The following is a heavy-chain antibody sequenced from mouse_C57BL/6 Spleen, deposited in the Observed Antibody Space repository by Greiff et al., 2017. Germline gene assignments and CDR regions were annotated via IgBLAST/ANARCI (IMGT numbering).Heavy chain of an antibody. CDR3: ARRWLLRRGYYAMDY. CDR1: GYTFTSYW. D-gene: IGHD2-3*01. J-gene: IGHJ4*01. V-gene: IGHV1-69*01. CDR2: IDPSDSYT. Sequence: QVQLKESGAELVMPGASVKLSCKASGYTFTSYWMHWVKQRPGQGLEWIGEIDPSDSYTNYNQKFKGKSTLTVDKSSSTAYMQLSSLTSEDSAVYYCARRWLLRRGYYAMDYWGQGTSVTVSS.